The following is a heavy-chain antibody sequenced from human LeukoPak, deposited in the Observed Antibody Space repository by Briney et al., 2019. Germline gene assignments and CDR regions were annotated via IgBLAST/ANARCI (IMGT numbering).Heavy chain of an antibody. CDR2: IYYSGST. V-gene: IGHV4-39*01. CDR3: ASQQTYYYDSSGYTYFDY. CDR1: GGSISSSSYY. Sequence: PSETLSLTCTVSGGSISSSSYYWGWIRQPPGKGLEWIGSIYYSGSTYYNPSLKSRVTISVDTSKNQFSLKLSSVTAADTAVYYCASQQTYYYDSSGYTYFDYWGQGTLVTVSS. D-gene: IGHD3-22*01. J-gene: IGHJ4*02.